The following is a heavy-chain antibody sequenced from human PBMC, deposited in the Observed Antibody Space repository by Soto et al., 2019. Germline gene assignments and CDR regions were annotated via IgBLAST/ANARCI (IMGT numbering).Heavy chain of an antibody. CDR2: VFYSGAT. CDR3: ARAGFSYGHLLF. CDR1: GGPIKTGDYY. V-gene: IGHV4-30-4*01. J-gene: IGHJ4*02. D-gene: IGHD3-10*01. Sequence: KPSETLSLTCNVSGGPIKTGDYYWNWIRQPPGKGLEWIGYVFYSGATNYSPSLKSRAAISMDTSKNQFSLSLTSVTAAGTAVYYCARAGFSYGHLLFWGQG.